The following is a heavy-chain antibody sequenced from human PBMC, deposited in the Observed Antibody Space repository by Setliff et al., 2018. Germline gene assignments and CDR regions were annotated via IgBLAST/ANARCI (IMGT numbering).Heavy chain of an antibody. CDR2: FYHSGSM. J-gene: IGHJ4*02. V-gene: IGHV4-59*08. Sequence: PSETLSLTCTVSGGSISSSYWSWIRQPPGKGLEWIGYFYHSGSMNYSPSLKGRVTMSVDTSNNQLSLKLTSVSAADAAVYYCASLPYYDSSGYSLSYYWGQGTLVTSPQ. CDR3: ASLPYYDSSGYSLSYY. D-gene: IGHD3-22*01. CDR1: GGSISSSY.